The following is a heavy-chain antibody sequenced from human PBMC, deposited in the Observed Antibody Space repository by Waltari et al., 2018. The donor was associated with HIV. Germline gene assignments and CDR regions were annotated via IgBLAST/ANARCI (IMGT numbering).Heavy chain of an antibody. CDR1: GYTFPGAF. CDR2: IDPYSGGT. V-gene: IGHV1-2*02. Sequence: QVQLVQSGAEVKKPGASVKVSCTASGYTFPGAFMHWVRQAPGQGLEWMGWIDPYSGGTKYARKFQGRVTLTRDTSTSIAYMELSSLRSADTAVYFCARASMQWLIEYWGQGSRVTVSS. D-gene: IGHD6-19*01. J-gene: IGHJ4*02. CDR3: ARASMQWLIEY.